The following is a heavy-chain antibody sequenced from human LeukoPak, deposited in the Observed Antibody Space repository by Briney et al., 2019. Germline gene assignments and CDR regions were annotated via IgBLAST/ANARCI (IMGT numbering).Heavy chain of an antibody. D-gene: IGHD2/OR15-2a*01. CDR1: GYTFTNYF. J-gene: IGHJ5*02. CDR2: IQPTSGVT. CDR3: ARDREISTSQAAFNWFHP. Sequence: ASVKVSCKASGYTFTNYFIHWVRQAPGQGLEWMGWIQPTSGVTDYAQTFQGRVTMTTDTSMNVAYMELRRLRSDDTAVYHCARDREISTSQAAFNWFHPWGQGTLVTVSS. V-gene: IGHV1-2*02.